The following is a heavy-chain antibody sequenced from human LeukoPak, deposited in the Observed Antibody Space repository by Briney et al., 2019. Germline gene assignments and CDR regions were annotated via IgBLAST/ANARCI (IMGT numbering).Heavy chain of an antibody. V-gene: IGHV3-30-3*01. CDR3: ARERFGELLSDFDY. J-gene: IGHJ4*02. Sequence: GGSLRLSCAASGFTFSSYAMHWVRQAPGEGLEWVAVISYDGSNKYYADSVKGRFTISRDNSKNTLYLQMNSLRAEDTAVYYCARERFGELLSDFDYWGQGTLVTVSS. CDR2: ISYDGSNK. D-gene: IGHD3-10*01. CDR1: GFTFSSYA.